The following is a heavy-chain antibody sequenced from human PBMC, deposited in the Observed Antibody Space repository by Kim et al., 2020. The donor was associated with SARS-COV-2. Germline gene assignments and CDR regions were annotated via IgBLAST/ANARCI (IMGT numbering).Heavy chain of an antibody. J-gene: IGHJ4*02. D-gene: IGHD2-15*01. Sequence: KCQGRVTITADESTSTAYMELSSLRSEDTAVYYCARAPGYCSGGSCYFDYWGQGTLVTVSS. V-gene: IGHV1-69*01. CDR3: ARAPGYCSGGSCYFDY.